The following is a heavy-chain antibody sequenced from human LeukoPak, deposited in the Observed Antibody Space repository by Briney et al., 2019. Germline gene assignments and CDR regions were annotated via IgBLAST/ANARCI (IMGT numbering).Heavy chain of an antibody. CDR3: GRATHCGVDV. CDR2: IKIDGTIT. V-gene: IGHV3-74*01. CDR1: GFTFSNYW. Sequence: GGSLRLSCAASGFTFSNYWMHWVRQAPGKGRVWVARIKIDGTITSYADSVKGRLTISRDNAKNTLYLQITGLRGDDTALYYCGRATHCGVDVWGQGTTVTVSS. J-gene: IGHJ6*01.